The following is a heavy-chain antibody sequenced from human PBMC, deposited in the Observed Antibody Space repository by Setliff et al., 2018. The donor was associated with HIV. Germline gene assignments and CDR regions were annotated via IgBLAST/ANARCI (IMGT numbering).Heavy chain of an antibody. CDR1: GYTFTGYY. CDR2: LNPNSGDT. J-gene: IGHJ4*02. D-gene: IGHD1-26*01. V-gene: IGHV1-2*06. CDR3: ARGPYQARGTFDC. Sequence: ASVKVSCKASGYTFTGYYMHWVRQAPGQGLEWMGRLNPNSGDTNYAQKFQGRVTMTRDTSISTGYMEVSRLRSDDTAVYYCARGPYQARGTFDCWGQGTLFTVSS.